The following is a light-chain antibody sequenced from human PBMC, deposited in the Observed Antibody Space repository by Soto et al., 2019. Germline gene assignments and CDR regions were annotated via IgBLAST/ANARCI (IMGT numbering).Light chain of an antibody. CDR2: TAS. J-gene: IGKJ5*01. CDR3: QQSYSTPIS. CDR1: QSISSH. V-gene: IGKV1-39*01. Sequence: DIRMTQSPSSLSASVGDTVTITCRASQSISSHLNWYQQKPGKAPNLLMYTASNLQSGVPSRFSGSGSGTDFTLTISSLQPEDFATYYCQQSYSTPISFGQ.